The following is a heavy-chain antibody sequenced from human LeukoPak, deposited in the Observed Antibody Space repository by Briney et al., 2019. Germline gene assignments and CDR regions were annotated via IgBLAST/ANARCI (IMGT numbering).Heavy chain of an antibody. Sequence: GGSLRLSCVGSGFTFSSHAMSWVRQAPEKGLEWVSGTYESGQTTHYADSVKGRFSISRDNSKNTLYLQMDSLRGEDTAIYYCAKDYRIGYSDHFDYWGQGALVTVSS. CDR2: TYESGQTT. CDR3: AKDYRIGYSDHFDY. V-gene: IGHV3-23*01. J-gene: IGHJ4*02. D-gene: IGHD2-21*01. CDR1: GFTFSSHA.